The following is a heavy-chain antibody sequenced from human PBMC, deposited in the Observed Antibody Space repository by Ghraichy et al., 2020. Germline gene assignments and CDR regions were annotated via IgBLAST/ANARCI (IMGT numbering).Heavy chain of an antibody. Sequence: GESLNISCAASGFTFSSYSMNWVRQAPGKGLEWVSYISSSSSTIYYADSVKGRFTISRDNAKNSLYLQMNSLRDEDTAVYYCARGAPASDPADYGGNPGYFDLWGRGTLVTVSS. D-gene: IGHD4-23*01. CDR1: GFTFSSYS. J-gene: IGHJ2*01. V-gene: IGHV3-48*02. CDR3: ARGAPASDPADYGGNPGYFDL. CDR2: ISSSSSTI.